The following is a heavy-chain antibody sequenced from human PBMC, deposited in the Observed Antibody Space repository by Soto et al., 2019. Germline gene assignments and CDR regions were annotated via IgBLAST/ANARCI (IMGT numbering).Heavy chain of an antibody. CDR3: ARDCSGGSCYPGDY. V-gene: IGHV3-66*01. D-gene: IGHD2-15*01. Sequence: EVQLVESGGGLVQPGGSLRLSCAASGFTVSSNYMSWVRQAPGKGLEWVSVTYSGGSTYYADSVKGRFTISRDKSNNTLYLQMNCLRAEDTAVYYCARDCSGGSCYPGDYWGQGTLVTVSS. J-gene: IGHJ4*02. CDR2: TYSGGST. CDR1: GFTVSSNY.